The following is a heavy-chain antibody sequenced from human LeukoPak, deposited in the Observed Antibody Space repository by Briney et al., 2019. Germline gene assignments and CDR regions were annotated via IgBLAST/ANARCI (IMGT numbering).Heavy chain of an antibody. Sequence: PGGSLRLSCAASGFTFTSYAMNWVRQAPGKGLEWVSAISGSGGSTYYADSVKGRFTISRDNSKNTLYLQMNSLRAEDTAVYYCAKDRTQRGDHYFDYWGQGTLVTVSS. D-gene: IGHD3-10*01. CDR3: AKDRTQRGDHYFDY. J-gene: IGHJ4*02. V-gene: IGHV3-23*01. CDR2: ISGSGGST. CDR1: GFTFTSYA.